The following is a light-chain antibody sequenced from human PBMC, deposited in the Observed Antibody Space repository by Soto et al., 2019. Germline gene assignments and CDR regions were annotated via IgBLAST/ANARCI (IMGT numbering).Light chain of an antibody. CDR3: QQYGSSLT. Sequence: EIVLAQSPATLSLSPGERATLSCRASQSVGNLLAWYQQKPDQAPRFLIYGASTRPIGIPDRFSGSGSGTDFTLTISRLEPEDFAVYYCQQYGSSLTFGQGTRLEIK. J-gene: IGKJ5*01. CDR2: GAS. V-gene: IGKV3-20*01. CDR1: QSVGNL.